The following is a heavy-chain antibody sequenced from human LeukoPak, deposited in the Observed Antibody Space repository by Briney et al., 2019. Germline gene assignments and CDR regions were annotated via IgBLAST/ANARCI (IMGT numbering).Heavy chain of an antibody. D-gene: IGHD5-24*01. J-gene: IGHJ5*02. CDR2: ISAYNGNT. V-gene: IGHV1-18*01. Sequence: ASVKVSCKASGYTFTSYGISWVRQAPGQGLEWMGWISAYNGNTNYAQKLQGRVTMTTDTSTSTVYMELSSLRSEDTAFYYCATDHSMANTAWWFDPWGQGTLVTVSS. CDR3: ATDHSMANTAWWFDP. CDR1: GYTFTSYG.